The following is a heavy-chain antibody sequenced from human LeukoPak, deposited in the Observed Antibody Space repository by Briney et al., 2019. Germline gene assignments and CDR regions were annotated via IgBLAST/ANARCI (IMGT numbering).Heavy chain of an antibody. Sequence: SAKVSCKASGGTFSSYAISWVRQAPGQGLEWMGRIIPILGIANYAQKFQGRVTITADKSTSTAYMELSSLRSEDTAVYYCAWRDCSGGSCYSYYFDYWGQGTLVTVSS. CDR1: GGTFSSYA. CDR3: AWRDCSGGSCYSYYFDY. D-gene: IGHD2-15*01. V-gene: IGHV1-69*04. CDR2: IIPILGIA. J-gene: IGHJ4*02.